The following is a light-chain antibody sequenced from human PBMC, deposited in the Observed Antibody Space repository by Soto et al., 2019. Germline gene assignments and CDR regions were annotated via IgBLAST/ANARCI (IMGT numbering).Light chain of an antibody. CDR3: QQYITYPTRT. Sequence: DIQMTQSPSTLSASVGDRVTITCRASQSISSWLAWYQQKPGKAPNLLIYKASSLKSGVPSRFSGSGSGTEFTLTISSLQPDDFANYYCQQYITYPTRTFGQGTKVEIK. CDR1: QSISSW. V-gene: IGKV1-5*03. CDR2: KAS. J-gene: IGKJ1*01.